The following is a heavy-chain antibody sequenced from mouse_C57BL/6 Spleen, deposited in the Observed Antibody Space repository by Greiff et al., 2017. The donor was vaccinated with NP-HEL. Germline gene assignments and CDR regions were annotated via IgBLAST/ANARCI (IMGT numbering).Heavy chain of an antibody. V-gene: IGHV1-19*01. CDR2: INPYNGGT. D-gene: IGHD1-1*01. CDR3: AREGLSYYGSSFYAMDY. CDR1: GYTFTDYY. J-gene: IGHJ4*01. Sequence: EVKLQESGPVLVKPGASVKMSCKASGYTFTDYYMNWVKQSHGKSLEWIGVINPYNGGTSYNQKFKGKATLTVDKSSSTAYMELNSLTSEDSAVYYCAREGLSYYGSSFYAMDYWGQGTSVTVSS.